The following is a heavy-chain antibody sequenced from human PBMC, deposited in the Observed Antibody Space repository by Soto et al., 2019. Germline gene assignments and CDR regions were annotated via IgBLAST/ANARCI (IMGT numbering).Heavy chain of an antibody. D-gene: IGHD3-22*01. Sequence: ASVKVSCKASGYTFTSCGISWVRQAPGQGLEWMGWISAYNGNTNYAQKLQGRVTMTTDTSTSTAYMELRSLRSDDTAVYYCARVYYDSSGYYYDHFDYWGQGALVTVSS. CDR3: ARVYYDSSGYYYDHFDY. CDR2: ISAYNGNT. J-gene: IGHJ4*02. V-gene: IGHV1-18*04. CDR1: GYTFTSCG.